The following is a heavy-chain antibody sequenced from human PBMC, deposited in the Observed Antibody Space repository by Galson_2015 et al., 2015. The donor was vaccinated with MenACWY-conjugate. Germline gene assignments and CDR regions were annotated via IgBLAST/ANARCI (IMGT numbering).Heavy chain of an antibody. V-gene: IGHV3-23*01. D-gene: IGHD3-10*01. CDR3: AKALYYGSGSPPIGVFDY. CDR2: ISGSDGRT. Sequence: SLRLSCATSGFTFNFYAMTWVRQAPGKGLEWVSTISGSDGRTYYADSVKGRFTISRDNSKNTLYVQMSSLRAEDTAVYYCAKALYYGSGSPPIGVFDYWGQGTPVTVSS. J-gene: IGHJ4*02. CDR1: GFTFNFYA.